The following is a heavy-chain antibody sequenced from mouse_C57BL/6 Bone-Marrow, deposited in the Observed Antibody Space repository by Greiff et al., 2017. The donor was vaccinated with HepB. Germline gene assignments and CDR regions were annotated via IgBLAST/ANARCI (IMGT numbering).Heavy chain of an antibody. D-gene: IGHD1-1*01. J-gene: IGHJ2*01. V-gene: IGHV1-15*01. CDR2: IDPETGGT. CDR1: GYTFTDYE. Sequence: VQLQQSGAELVRPGASVTLSCKASGYTFTDYEMHWVKQTPVHGLEWIGAIDPETGGTAYNQKFKGKAILTADNSSSTAYMELRSLTSEDSAVYYCTRGGDYYGSSPFDYWGQGTTLTVSS. CDR3: TRGGDYYGSSPFDY.